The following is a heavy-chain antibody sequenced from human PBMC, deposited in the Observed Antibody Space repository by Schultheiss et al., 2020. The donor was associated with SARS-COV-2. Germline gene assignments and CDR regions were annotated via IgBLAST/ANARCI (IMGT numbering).Heavy chain of an antibody. CDR1: GGSFSGYY. CDR2: TAYRGNT. Sequence: SETLSLTCAVYGGSFSGYYWSWIRQPPGKGLEWIGSTAYRGNTFYNPSLKSRVTISADTSKSHFSLNLDSVTAADTAVYYCARERIASSLYYFDYWGQGTLVTVSS. V-gene: IGHV4-34*01. D-gene: IGHD1-1*01. J-gene: IGHJ4*02. CDR3: ARERIASSLYYFDY.